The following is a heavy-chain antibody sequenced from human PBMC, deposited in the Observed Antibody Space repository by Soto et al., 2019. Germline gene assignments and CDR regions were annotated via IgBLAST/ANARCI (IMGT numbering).Heavy chain of an antibody. D-gene: IGHD3-10*02. CDR3: ASVRGVIITDWFDP. V-gene: IGHV1-69*13. Sequence: SVKVSCKASGGTFSSYAISWVRQAPGQGLEWMGGIIPIFGTANYAQKFQGRVTITADESTSTAYMELSSLRSEDTAVYYCASVRGVIITDWFDPWGQGTLVTSPQ. J-gene: IGHJ5*02. CDR2: IIPIFGTA. CDR1: GGTFSSYA.